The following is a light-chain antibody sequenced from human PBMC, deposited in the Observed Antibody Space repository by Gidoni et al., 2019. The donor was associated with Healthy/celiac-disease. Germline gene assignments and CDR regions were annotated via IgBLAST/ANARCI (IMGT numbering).Light chain of an antibody. CDR2: KAS. Sequence: DIQMTQSPSTLSASVGDRVTITCRASQSISSWLAWYQQKPGKAPKLLIYKASSLESGVPSRFSGSGSGTVFTLTISSLQPDDFATYYCQQYNSYSWTCGQGTKVEIK. J-gene: IGKJ1*01. CDR1: QSISSW. V-gene: IGKV1-5*03. CDR3: QQYNSYSWT.